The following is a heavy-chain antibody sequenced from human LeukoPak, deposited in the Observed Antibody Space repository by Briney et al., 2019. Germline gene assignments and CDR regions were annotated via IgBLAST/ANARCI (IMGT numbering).Heavy chain of an antibody. J-gene: IGHJ4*02. CDR1: GGSFSDYY. D-gene: IGHD5-12*01. CDR2: INHSRST. Sequence: PSETLSLTCALHGGSFSDYYWSWIRQPPGKGLEWIGEINHSRSTNYNPSLKSRVTISVDTSKNQFSLKLNSVTAADSAVYYCARGVFRLVASPFDYWGQGALVTVSS. V-gene: IGHV4-34*01. CDR3: ARGVFRLVASPFDY.